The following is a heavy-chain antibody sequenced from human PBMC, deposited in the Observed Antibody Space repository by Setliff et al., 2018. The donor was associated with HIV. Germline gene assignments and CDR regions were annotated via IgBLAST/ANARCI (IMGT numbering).Heavy chain of an antibody. J-gene: IGHJ5*02. CDR3: ARRGVYAPNWFDP. V-gene: IGHV4-31*03. CDR2: IYYSGST. D-gene: IGHD2-8*01. Sequence: SETLSLTCTVSGGSISSGGYYWSWIRQHPGKGLEWIGYIYYSGSTYYNPSLKSRVTISVDTSKNQFSLKLSSVTAADTAVYYCARRGVYAPNWFDPLGQVTLVTVSS. CDR1: GGSISSGGYY.